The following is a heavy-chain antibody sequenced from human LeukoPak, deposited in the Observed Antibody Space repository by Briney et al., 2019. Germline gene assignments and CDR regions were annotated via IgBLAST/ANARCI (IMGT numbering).Heavy chain of an antibody. CDR1: GYSFTNYG. V-gene: IGHV5-10-1*01. Sequence: GESLKISCKGSGYSFTNYGISWVRQMPGKGLEWMGRIDPSDSYSNYGPSFQGHVTISADRSIGTAYLQLRSLKASDTAMYYCARQLDYYDKRDYWGQGTLVTVAS. CDR2: IDPSDSYS. D-gene: IGHD3-22*01. CDR3: ARQLDYYDKRDY. J-gene: IGHJ4*02.